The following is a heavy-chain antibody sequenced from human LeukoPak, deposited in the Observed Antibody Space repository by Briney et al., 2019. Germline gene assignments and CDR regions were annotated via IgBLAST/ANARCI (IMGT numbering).Heavy chain of an antibody. V-gene: IGHV3-74*01. D-gene: IGHD3-22*01. CDR3: ATSPVISRD. CDR1: GFPFSDYW. J-gene: IGHJ4*02. CDR2: INSDGSRI. Sequence: GGSLRLSCAASGFPFSDYWMHWVRHVPGKGLEWVSRINSDGSRISYADSVRGRFTISRDNARNTVFLQMNSLRGEDTAVYYCATSPVISRDWGQGTLVSVSS.